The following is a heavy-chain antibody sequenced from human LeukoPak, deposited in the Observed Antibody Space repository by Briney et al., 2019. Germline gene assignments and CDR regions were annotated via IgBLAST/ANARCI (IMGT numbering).Heavy chain of an antibody. J-gene: IGHJ5*02. CDR3: ARENYGWFDP. Sequence: PGGSLRLPCAASGFTFSNYDMHWVRQAPGKGLEWVAVIGYDGSNKYYADSVKGRFTISRDNSKNTLYLQMNSLRAEDTAVYYCARENYGWFDPWGQGTLVTVSS. CDR1: GFTFSNYD. D-gene: IGHD1-7*01. V-gene: IGHV3-33*01. CDR2: IGYDGSNK.